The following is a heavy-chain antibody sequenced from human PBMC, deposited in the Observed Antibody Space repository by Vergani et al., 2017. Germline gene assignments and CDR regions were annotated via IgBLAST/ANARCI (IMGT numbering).Heavy chain of an antibody. CDR1: GFSFGSYG. D-gene: IGHD3-10*02. CDR3: AKDSKFQILSGDNWFDP. V-gene: IGHV3-30*02. J-gene: IGHJ5*02. CDR2: TRYDGIVE. Sequence: QVQLVESGGNVVQSGTSLRLSCAASGFSFGSYGMHWVRQSPGKGLEWVAFTRYDGIVEYYGDSVRGRFTISRDNSKNTVYLQMDSLRPEDTAVYYCAKDSKFQILSGDNWFDPWGQGTLVTVAS.